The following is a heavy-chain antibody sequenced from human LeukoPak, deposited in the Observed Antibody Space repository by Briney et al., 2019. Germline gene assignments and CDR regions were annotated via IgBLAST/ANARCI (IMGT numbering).Heavy chain of an antibody. CDR3: VRDWEGFNFDI. CDR2: VYNSGST. D-gene: IGHD1-26*01. J-gene: IGHJ3*02. CDR1: GGSVSSYY. V-gene: IGHV4-59*02. Sequence: SETLSLTCTVSGGSVSSYYWSWVRHPPGGGLEWIAYVYNSGSTNYNPSLKSRVTISVDRSKNQFSLKMNSVTAADTAVYYCVRDWEGFNFDIWGQGTMVTVSS.